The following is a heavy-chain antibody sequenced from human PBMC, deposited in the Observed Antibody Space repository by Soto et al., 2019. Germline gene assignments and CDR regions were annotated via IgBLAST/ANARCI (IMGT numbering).Heavy chain of an antibody. CDR2: IYYSGST. CDR1: GGSISSYY. J-gene: IGHJ6*03. V-gene: IGHV4-59*08. Sequence: SETLSLTCTVSGGSISSYYWSWIRQPPGKGLEWIGYIYYSGSTNYNPSLKSRVTISVDTSKNQFSLKLSSVTAADTAVYYCARLGGYSGYDRGWVEVHYYYYMDVWGKGTTVTVSS. D-gene: IGHD5-12*01. CDR3: ARLGGYSGYDRGWVEVHYYYYMDV.